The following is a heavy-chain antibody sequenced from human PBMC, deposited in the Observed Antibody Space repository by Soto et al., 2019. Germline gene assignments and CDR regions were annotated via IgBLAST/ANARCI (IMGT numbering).Heavy chain of an antibody. D-gene: IGHD3-10*01. Sequence: PGESLKNSCKGSGDTFISYWIGWVRQIPGKGLEWMGIIYPGDSDTRYSPSLQGQVTNSADKSISTAYLQWSSLKASDTAMYYCAGGGVRGVITRTRDYYGMDVWGQGTTVTVSS. CDR1: GDTFISYW. J-gene: IGHJ6*02. V-gene: IGHV5-51*01. CDR2: IYPGDSDT. CDR3: AGGGVRGVITRTRDYYGMDV.